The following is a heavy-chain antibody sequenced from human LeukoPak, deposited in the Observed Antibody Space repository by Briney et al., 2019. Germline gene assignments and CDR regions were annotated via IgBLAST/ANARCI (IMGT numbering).Heavy chain of an antibody. CDR3: ARGLDSYDSSGQFVY. D-gene: IGHD3-22*01. Sequence: SETLSLTCTVSGGSISSSSYYWGWIRQPPGKGLEWIGSIHYSGSTYFNPSLKSRVTIFVDTSENQFSLKLSSVTAADTAVYYCARGLDSYDSSGQFVYWGQGTLVTVSS. CDR2: IHYSGST. CDR1: GGSISSSSYY. J-gene: IGHJ4*02. V-gene: IGHV4-39*01.